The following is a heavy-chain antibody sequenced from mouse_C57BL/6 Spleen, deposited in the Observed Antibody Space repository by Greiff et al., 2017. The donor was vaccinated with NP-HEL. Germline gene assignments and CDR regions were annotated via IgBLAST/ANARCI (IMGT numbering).Heavy chain of an antibody. J-gene: IGHJ2*01. V-gene: IGHV1-19*01. D-gene: IGHD2-4*01. Sequence: VQLQQSGPVLVKPGASVKMSCKASGYTFTDYYMNWVKQSHGKSLEWIGVINPYNGGTSYNQKFKGKATLTVDKSSSTAYMELNSLTSEDSAVYYCARRGEMNDYDEDFDYWGQGTTLTVSS. CDR3: ARRGEMNDYDEDFDY. CDR2: INPYNGGT. CDR1: GYTFTDYY.